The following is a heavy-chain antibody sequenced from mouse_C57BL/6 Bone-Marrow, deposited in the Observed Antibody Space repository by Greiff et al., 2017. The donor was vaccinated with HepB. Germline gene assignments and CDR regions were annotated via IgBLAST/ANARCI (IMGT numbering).Heavy chain of an antibody. CDR1: GFTFSSYG. CDR3: ARSY. V-gene: IGHV5-6*01. CDR2: ISSGGSYT. J-gene: IGHJ3*01. Sequence: EVQGVESGGDLVKPGGSLKLSCAASGFTFSSYGMSWVRQTPDKRLEWVATISSGGSYTYYPDSVKGRFTISRDNAKNTLYLQMSSLKSEDTAMYYYARSYWGQGTLVTVSA.